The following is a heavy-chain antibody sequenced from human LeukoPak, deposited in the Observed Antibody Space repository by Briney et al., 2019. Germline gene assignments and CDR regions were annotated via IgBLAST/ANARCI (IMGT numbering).Heavy chain of an antibody. J-gene: IGHJ4*02. Sequence: SVKVSCKASGGTFSSYAISWVRQAPGQGLEWMGGIIPIFGTANYAQRFQGRVTITADESTSTAYMELSSLRSEDTAVYYCARSGDSSGYYFLLSWYWGQGTLVTVSS. CDR3: ARSGDSSGYYFLLSWY. V-gene: IGHV1-69*13. D-gene: IGHD3-22*01. CDR1: GGTFSSYA. CDR2: IIPIFGTA.